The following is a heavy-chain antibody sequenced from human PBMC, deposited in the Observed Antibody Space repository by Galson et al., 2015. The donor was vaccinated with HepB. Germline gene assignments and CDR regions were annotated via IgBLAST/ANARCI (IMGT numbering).Heavy chain of an antibody. CDR1: GFTFSSYA. CDR2: ISYDGSNK. D-gene: IGHD2-21*01. Sequence: SLRLSCAASGFTFSSYAMHWVRQAPGKGLEWVAVISYDGSNKYYADSVKGRFTISRDNSKNTLYLQMNSLRAEDTAVYYCARGRVRGAFDIWGQGTMVTVSS. J-gene: IGHJ3*02. CDR3: ARGRVRGAFDI. V-gene: IGHV3-30-3*01.